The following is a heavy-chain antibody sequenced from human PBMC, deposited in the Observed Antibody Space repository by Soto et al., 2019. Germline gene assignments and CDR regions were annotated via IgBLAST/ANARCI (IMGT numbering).Heavy chain of an antibody. J-gene: IGHJ6*03. D-gene: IGHD6-13*01. V-gene: IGHV2-5*02. CDR1: GFSLSTSGVG. Sequence: SGPTLVNPTQTLTLTCTFSGFSLSTSGVGVGWIRQPPGKALEWLALIYWDDDKRYSPSLKSRLTITKDTSKNQVDLTMTNMEPVDTATYFCSYSRGIAADGHYYYYYMDVWGKGTTVTVSS. CDR3: SYSRGIAADGHYYYYYMDV. CDR2: IYWDDDK.